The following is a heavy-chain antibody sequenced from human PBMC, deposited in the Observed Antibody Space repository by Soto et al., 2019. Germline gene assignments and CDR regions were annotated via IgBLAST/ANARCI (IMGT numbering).Heavy chain of an antibody. CDR3: ARDGLYGDGDY. CDR2: IIPMFGIA. Sequence: QVQLVQSGAEVKKPGSSVKVSCKASGGTFSNYTVTWVRQAPGQGLEWMGRIIPMFGIANSAQRFQGRVTITADKSTSTAYMELRSLRYEDTAVYYCARDGLYGDGDYGGQGTLVAVSS. D-gene: IGHD2-21*02. V-gene: IGHV1-69*08. J-gene: IGHJ4*02. CDR1: GGTFSNYT.